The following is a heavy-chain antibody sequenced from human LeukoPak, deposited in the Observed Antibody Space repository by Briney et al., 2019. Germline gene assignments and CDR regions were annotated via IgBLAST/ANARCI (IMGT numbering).Heavy chain of an antibody. Sequence: SETLSLTCAVYGGSFSGYYWSWIRQPPGKGLEWIGEINHSGSTNYNPSLKSRVTISVDTSKNQFSLKLSSVTAADTAVYYCARLMFDPWGQGTLVTVSS. CDR1: GGSFSGYY. J-gene: IGHJ5*02. V-gene: IGHV4-34*01. CDR3: ARLMFDP. CDR2: INHSGST.